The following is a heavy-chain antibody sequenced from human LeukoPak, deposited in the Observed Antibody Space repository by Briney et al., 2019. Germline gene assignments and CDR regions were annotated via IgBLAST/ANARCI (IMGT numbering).Heavy chain of an antibody. V-gene: IGHV4-59*12. CDR1: GGSISSYY. CDR2: IYHSGST. CDR3: ARDETYSSDWQPNHSYYYMDV. J-gene: IGHJ6*03. D-gene: IGHD6-19*01. Sequence: SETLSLTCTVSGGSISSYYWGWVRQPPGKGLEWIGSIYHSGSTHYNPSLKSRVTISVDTSKNQFSLKVNSVTAADTAEYFCARDETYSSDWQPNHSYYYMDVWGKGTTVIVSS.